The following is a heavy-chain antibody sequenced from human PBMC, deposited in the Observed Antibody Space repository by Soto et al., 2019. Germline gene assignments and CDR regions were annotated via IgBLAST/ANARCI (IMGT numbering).Heavy chain of an antibody. CDR2: IYWDNDK. V-gene: IGHV2-5*02. CDR3: VHSPAFTSIVPLTAWFDS. CDR1: GFSLTTTGVA. J-gene: IGHJ5*01. D-gene: IGHD2-2*01. Sequence: SGPTLVNPTQSLTLTCSFSGFSLTTTGVAVGWIRQPPGKALEWLALIYWDNDKQYNPSLRGRLRITKDTSKSQVVLTMTNMDAVDTGTYFCVHSPAFTSIVPLTAWFDSWGQGTLVTVSS.